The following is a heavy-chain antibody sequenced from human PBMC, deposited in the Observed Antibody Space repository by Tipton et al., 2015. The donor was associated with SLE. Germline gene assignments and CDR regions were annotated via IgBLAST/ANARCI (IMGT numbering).Heavy chain of an antibody. V-gene: IGHV4-59*11. D-gene: IGHD3-10*01. Sequence: TLSLTCIVSGGSIKNHYWSWIRQAPGMGLEWIGYIYYSGGTNYNPSLKSRVTMSVDTSKNQFSLKLTSLTAADTALYYCARLWFRESYFDSWGQGMLVSVSS. CDR3: ARLWFRESYFDS. CDR2: IYYSGGT. J-gene: IGHJ4*02. CDR1: GGSIKNHY.